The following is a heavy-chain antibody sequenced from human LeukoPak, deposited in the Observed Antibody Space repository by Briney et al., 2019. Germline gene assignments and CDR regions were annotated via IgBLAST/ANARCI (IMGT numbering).Heavy chain of an antibody. Sequence: KSSDTLSLTCTVTGRSNSHYLWSWIRQPPGKGLEWIGYIYYSGSTNYNPSLKSRVTILMDTSKKQFSLKLSSVTAADTAVYYCAREVIVGATMAFDMWGQGTRVTVSS. CDR3: AREVIVGATMAFDM. CDR1: GRSNSHYL. V-gene: IGHV4-59*01. J-gene: IGHJ3*02. D-gene: IGHD1-26*01. CDR2: IYYSGST.